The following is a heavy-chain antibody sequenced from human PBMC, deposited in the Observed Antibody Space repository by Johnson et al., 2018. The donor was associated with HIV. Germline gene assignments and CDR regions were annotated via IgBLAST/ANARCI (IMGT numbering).Heavy chain of an antibody. CDR1: VFMFSNYG. CDR3: GKGKFSMKVVIFIDM. D-gene: IGHD3-22*01. V-gene: IGHV3-NL1*01. CDR2: IYSGGST. Sequence: QVQLVESGGGLVKPGGSLRLSCATSVFMFSNYGMHWVRQAPGKGLEWVSVIYSGGSTYYADSVKGRFTISRDNSKNTLYLQMNSLRAEDTAVYYCGKGKFSMKVVIFIDMWGQGTMVTVSS. J-gene: IGHJ3*02.